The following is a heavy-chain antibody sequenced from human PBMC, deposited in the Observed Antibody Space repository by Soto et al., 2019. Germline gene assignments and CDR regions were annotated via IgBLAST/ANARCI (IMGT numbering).Heavy chain of an antibody. V-gene: IGHV4-31*03. Sequence: SETLSLTCTVSGGSISSGGYYWSWIRQHPGKGLEWIGYIYYSGSTYYNPSLKSRVTISVDTSKNQFSLKPSSVTAADTAVYYCAREKEYCSGGSCQIYGMDVWGQGTTVTVSS. J-gene: IGHJ6*02. D-gene: IGHD2-15*01. CDR2: IYYSGST. CDR3: AREKEYCSGGSCQIYGMDV. CDR1: GGSISSGGYY.